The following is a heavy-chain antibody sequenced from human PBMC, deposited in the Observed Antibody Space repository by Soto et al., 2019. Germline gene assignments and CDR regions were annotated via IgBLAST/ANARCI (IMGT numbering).Heavy chain of an antibody. CDR2: IYYSGST. CDR3: ARVNMGTTAFVLDS. CDR1: GGSVSSGNDY. Sequence: QVQLQESGPGLVKPSETLSLTCTVSGGSVSSGNDYWRWIRQPPGKGLEWVGYIYYSGSTNYNPSLKSRVTLSVDTSKNQFSLKLTSVTAADTAVYYCARVNMGTTAFVLDSWGQGTLVTVSS. J-gene: IGHJ5*01. D-gene: IGHD1-7*01. V-gene: IGHV4-61*01.